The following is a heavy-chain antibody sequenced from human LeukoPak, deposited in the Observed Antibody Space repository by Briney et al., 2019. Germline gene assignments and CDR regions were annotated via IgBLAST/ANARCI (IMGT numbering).Heavy chain of an antibody. V-gene: IGHV4-39*01. CDR3: ASFPGSGGSLNFDY. Sequence: SETLSLTCTVSGGSISSSSYYWGWIRQPPGKGLEWIGSIYYSGSTYYNPSLKSRVTISVDTSKNQFSLKLSSVTAADTAVYYCASFPGSGGSLNFDYWGQGTLVTVSS. J-gene: IGHJ4*02. CDR1: GGSISSSSYY. D-gene: IGHD3-10*01. CDR2: IYYSGST.